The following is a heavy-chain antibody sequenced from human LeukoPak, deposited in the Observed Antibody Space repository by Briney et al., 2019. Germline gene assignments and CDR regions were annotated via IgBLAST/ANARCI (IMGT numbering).Heavy chain of an antibody. CDR1: GYTFTSYG. D-gene: IGHD2-15*01. V-gene: IGHV1-18*01. Sequence: ASVKVSCKASGYTFTSYGISWVRQAPGQGLEWMGWISTYNGNTNYARKLQGRVTMTTHTSTTTAYMELRSLRSDDTAVYYCARDGRCSGGSCYSEAFDIWGQGTMVTVSS. CDR3: ARDGRCSGGSCYSEAFDI. J-gene: IGHJ3*02. CDR2: ISTYNGNT.